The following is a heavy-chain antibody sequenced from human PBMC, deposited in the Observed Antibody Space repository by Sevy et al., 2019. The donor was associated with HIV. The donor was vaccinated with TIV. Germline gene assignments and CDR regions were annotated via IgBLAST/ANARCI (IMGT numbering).Heavy chain of an antibody. CDR2: ISSSGSTI. CDR3: ARGMAGCSGGSCYGTYYYYYGMDV. J-gene: IGHJ6*02. Sequence: GGSLRLSCAASGFTFSDYYMSWIRQAPGKGLEWVSYISSSGSTIYYADSVKGRFTISRDNAKNSLYLQMNRLRAEDTAVYYCARGMAGCSGGSCYGTYYYYYGMDVWGQGTTVTVSS. V-gene: IGHV3-11*01. CDR1: GFTFSDYY. D-gene: IGHD2-15*01.